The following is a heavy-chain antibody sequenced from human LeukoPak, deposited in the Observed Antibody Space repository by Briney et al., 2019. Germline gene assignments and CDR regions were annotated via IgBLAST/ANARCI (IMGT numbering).Heavy chain of an antibody. V-gene: IGHV3-7*01. CDR2: MDPTGSQK. CDR3: AIWTSGNY. CDR1: PFTFNGSW. J-gene: IGHJ4*02. Sequence: GGSLRLSRADSPFTFNGSWMNWVRQAPGKGLEWVANMDPTGSQKRYVDSVKGRFTISKDNPGASLYLDMHSLSAEDTAIYYCAIWTSGNYWGQGTLVTVSS. D-gene: IGHD1-1*01.